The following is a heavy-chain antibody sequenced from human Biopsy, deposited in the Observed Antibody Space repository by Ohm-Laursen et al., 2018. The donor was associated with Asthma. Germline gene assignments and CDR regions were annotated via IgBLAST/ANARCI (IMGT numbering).Heavy chain of an antibody. CDR1: GGSINSSTW. V-gene: IGHV4-4*03. Sequence: PGTLSLTCTVSGGSINSSTWWRWVRQPPGKGLEWIGEFFHTGSTNYNPSLKSRVTISVDTSKNQFSLRLISVTAADTAVYYCARVSQGELYCGGDCYSGFDYWGQGTLVTVSS. CDR3: ARVSQGELYCGGDCYSGFDY. CDR2: FFHTGST. J-gene: IGHJ4*02. D-gene: IGHD2-21*01.